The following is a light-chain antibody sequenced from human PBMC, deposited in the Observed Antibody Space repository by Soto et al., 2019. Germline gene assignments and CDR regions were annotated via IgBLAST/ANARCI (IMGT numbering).Light chain of an antibody. CDR2: GAS. CDR1: QSVNSNY. J-gene: IGKJ1*01. Sequence: EIVLTQSPGILSLSPGGRATLSCRTSQSVNSNYLAWYQRKPGQAPRLLIYGASNRAPDIPYRFSASGSGTDFTLTITRLEPEDFALYYCQQYDNSPPTFGQGTRVEIK. CDR3: QQYDNSPPT. V-gene: IGKV3-20*01.